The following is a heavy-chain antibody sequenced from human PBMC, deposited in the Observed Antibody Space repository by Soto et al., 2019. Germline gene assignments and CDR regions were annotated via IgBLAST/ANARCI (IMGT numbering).Heavy chain of an antibody. CDR3: ARDPPENYYYDSSGFNDAFDI. V-gene: IGHV3-11*01. D-gene: IGHD3-22*01. CDR1: GFTFSDYY. J-gene: IGHJ3*02. CDR2: ISSSGSTI. Sequence: GGSLRLSCAASGFTFSDYYMSWIRQAPGKGLEWVSYISSSGSTIYYADSVKGRFTISRDNAKNSLYLQMNSLRAEDTAVYYCARDPPENYYYDSSGFNDAFDIWGQGTMLTVSS.